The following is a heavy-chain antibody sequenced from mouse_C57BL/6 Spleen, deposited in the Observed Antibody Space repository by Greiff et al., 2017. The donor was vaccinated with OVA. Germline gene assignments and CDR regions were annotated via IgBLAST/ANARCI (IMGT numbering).Heavy chain of an antibody. V-gene: IGHV5-17*01. J-gene: IGHJ3*01. CDR1: GFTFSDYG. Sequence: DVQLVEPGGGLVKPGGSLKLSCAASGFTFSDYGMHWVRQAPEKGLESVAYISSGSSTIYYADTVKGRFTISRDNAKNTLFLQMTSLRSEDTAMYYSARPGTGTWFAYWGQGTLVTVSA. D-gene: IGHD4-1*01. CDR3: ARPGTGTWFAY. CDR2: ISSGSSTI.